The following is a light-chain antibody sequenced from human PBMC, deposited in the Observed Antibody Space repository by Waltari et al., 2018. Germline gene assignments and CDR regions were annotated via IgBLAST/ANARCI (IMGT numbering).Light chain of an antibody. CDR1: NIATKC. CDR3: QVWHSEGDPYV. Sequence: YVLTQPPSVSVAPGQMARLTCGGTNIATKCVHWYKQKPGQAPVLVVYDNTDRPSGIPERISGSNSGNTATLTINRVEAGDEADYYCQVWHSEGDPYVFGPGTSVTV. J-gene: IGLJ1*01. CDR2: DNT. V-gene: IGLV3-21*02.